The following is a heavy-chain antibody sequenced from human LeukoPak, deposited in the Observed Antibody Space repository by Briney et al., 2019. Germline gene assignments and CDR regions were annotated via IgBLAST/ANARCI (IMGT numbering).Heavy chain of an antibody. J-gene: IGHJ5*02. D-gene: IGHD2-2*01. V-gene: IGHV3-74*01. Sequence: GGSLRLSCAASGFTFSSYWMHWVRQAPGKGLVWVSRINSDGSSTSYADSVKGRFTTSRDNAKNTLYLQMNSLRAEDTAVYYCARVLGYCSSTSCSGWFDPWGQGTLVTVSS. CDR2: INSDGSST. CDR1: GFTFSSYW. CDR3: ARVLGYCSSTSCSGWFDP.